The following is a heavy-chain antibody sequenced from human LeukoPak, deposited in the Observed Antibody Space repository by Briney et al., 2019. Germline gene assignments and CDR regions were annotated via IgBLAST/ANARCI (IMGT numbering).Heavy chain of an antibody. CDR2: IHPDRGTT. D-gene: IGHD3-16*02. Sequence: ASVKVSFKASGYTFTGYYMHWVRQAPGQGLEWMGWIHPDRGTTNYAQKFQGRVTMTRDTSITAAYMELSRLRSDDTAVYYCARDNPPIMITFGGVIAYDYWGQGTLVTVSS. CDR1: GYTFTGYY. CDR3: ARDNPPIMITFGGVIAYDY. J-gene: IGHJ4*02. V-gene: IGHV1-2*02.